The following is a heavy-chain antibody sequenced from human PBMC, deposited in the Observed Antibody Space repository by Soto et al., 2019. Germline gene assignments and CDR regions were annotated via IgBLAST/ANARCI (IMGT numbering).Heavy chain of an antibody. D-gene: IGHD4-17*01. CDR1: GGTFSSYA. Sequence: ASVKVSCKASGGTFSSYAISWVRQAPGQGLEWMGGIIPIFGTANYAQKFQGRVTITADKSTSTAYMELSSLRSEDTAVYYCARLTVARGGYYYYYGMDVWGQGTTVTVSS. CDR2: IIPIFGTA. CDR3: ARLTVARGGYYYYYGMDV. J-gene: IGHJ6*02. V-gene: IGHV1-69*06.